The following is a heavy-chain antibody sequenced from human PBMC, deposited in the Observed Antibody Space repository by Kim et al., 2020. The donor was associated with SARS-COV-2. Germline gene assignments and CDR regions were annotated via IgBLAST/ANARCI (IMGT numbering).Heavy chain of an antibody. Sequence: ISYSGRTNYNPSLKGRVTISVDTSKHQFSLKLSSVTAADTAVYYCARGFAYWGQGTLVTVSS. CDR3: ARGFAY. J-gene: IGHJ4*02. V-gene: IGHV4-59*09. CDR2: ISYSGRT.